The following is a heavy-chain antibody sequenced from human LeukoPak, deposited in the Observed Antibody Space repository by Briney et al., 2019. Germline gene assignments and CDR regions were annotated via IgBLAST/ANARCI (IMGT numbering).Heavy chain of an antibody. V-gene: IGHV3-23*01. CDR1: GFTFSSYA. J-gene: IGHJ4*02. CDR2: ISGSGGST. D-gene: IGHD2-2*01. CDR3: AKVLLSCSSSSCYGDFDY. Sequence: GGSLRLSCAASGFTFSSYAMSWVRQAPGKGLEWVSVISGSGGSTYYADSVKGRFTISRDNSKNTLYLQMNSLRAEDTAVYYCAKVLLSCSSSSCYGDFDYWGQGTLVTVSS.